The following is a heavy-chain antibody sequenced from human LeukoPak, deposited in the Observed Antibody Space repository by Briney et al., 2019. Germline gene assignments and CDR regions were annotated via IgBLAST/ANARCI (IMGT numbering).Heavy chain of an antibody. CDR3: ARTDYGSGSYSDH. CDR1: GFTFSSYG. CDR2: IRYDGSNK. D-gene: IGHD3-10*01. V-gene: IGHV3-30*02. Sequence: PGGSLRLSCAASGFTFSSYGMHWVRQAPGKGLEWVAFIRYDGSNKYYSDSVKGRFTISRDNSKNTLYLHMNSLRAEDTAVYYCARTDYGSGSYSDHWGQGTLVTVSS. J-gene: IGHJ5*02.